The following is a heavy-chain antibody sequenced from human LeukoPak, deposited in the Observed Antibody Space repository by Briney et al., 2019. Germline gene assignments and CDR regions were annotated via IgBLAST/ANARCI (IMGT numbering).Heavy chain of an antibody. J-gene: IGHJ4*02. D-gene: IGHD1-26*01. CDR1: GFTFSGYW. CDR2: IKQDGSEK. CDR3: ARVQWELRGVGSYFDY. Sequence: PGGSLRLSCAASGFTFSGYWMSWVRQAPGKGLEWVANIKQDGSEKYYVDSVKGRFTISRDNAKNSLYLQMNSLRAEDTSVYYCARVQWELRGVGSYFDYWGQRTLVAVSS. V-gene: IGHV3-7*01.